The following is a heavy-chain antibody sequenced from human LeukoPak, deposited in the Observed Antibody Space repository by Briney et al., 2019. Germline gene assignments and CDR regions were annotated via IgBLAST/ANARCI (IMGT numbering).Heavy chain of an antibody. CDR1: GFTFSSYG. J-gene: IGHJ1*01. CDR2: ISGSGSGT. D-gene: IGHD1-1*01. CDR3: ARTGPRQYFQH. Sequence: GGSLRLSCAASGFTFSSYGMSWVRQAPGKGLEWVSVISGSGSGTYYADSVKGRFTISRDNSENTVYLQLNSLRAEDTAVYYCARTGPRQYFQHWGQGTLVTVSS. V-gene: IGHV3-23*01.